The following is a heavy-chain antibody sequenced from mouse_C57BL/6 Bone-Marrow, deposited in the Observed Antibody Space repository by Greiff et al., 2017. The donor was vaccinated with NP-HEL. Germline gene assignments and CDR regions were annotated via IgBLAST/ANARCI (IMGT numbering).Heavy chain of an antibody. D-gene: IGHD1-1*01. V-gene: IGHV1-54*01. J-gene: IGHJ2*01. CDR1: GYAFTNYL. Sequence: QVTLKVSGAELVRPGTSVKVSCKASGYAFTNYLIEWVKQRPGQGLEWIGVINPGSGGTNYNEKFKGKATLTADKSSSTAYMQLSSLTSEDSAVYFCARSTTVVARDYWGQGTTLTVSS. CDR3: ARSTTVVARDY. CDR2: INPGSGGT.